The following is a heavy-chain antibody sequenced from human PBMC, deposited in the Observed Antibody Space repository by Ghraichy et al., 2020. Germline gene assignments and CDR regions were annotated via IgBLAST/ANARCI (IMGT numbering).Heavy chain of an antibody. J-gene: IGHJ6*04. CDR1: GGSFSGYY. CDR3: ARGRDTAMVTGVDV. Sequence: LSLTCAVYGGSFSGYYWSWIRQPPGKGLEWIGEINHSGSTNYNPSLKSRVTISVDTSKNQFSLKLSSVTAADTAVYYCARGRDTAMVTGVDVWGKGTTVTVSS. V-gene: IGHV4-34*01. D-gene: IGHD5-18*01. CDR2: INHSGST.